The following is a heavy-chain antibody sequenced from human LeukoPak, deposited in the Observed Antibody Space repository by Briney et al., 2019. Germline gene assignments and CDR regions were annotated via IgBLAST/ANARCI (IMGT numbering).Heavy chain of an antibody. D-gene: IGHD4-17*01. CDR1: GFILSSYN. CDR3: AREAPGGDYGDYFLDY. CDR2: IKQDGSEK. J-gene: IGHJ4*02. Sequence: GGSLRLSCAASGFILSSYNMNWVRQAPGKGLEWVANIKQDGSEKYYVDSVKGRFTISRDNAKNSLYLQMNSLRAEDTAVYYCAREAPGGDYGDYFLDYWGQGTLVTVSS. V-gene: IGHV3-7*01.